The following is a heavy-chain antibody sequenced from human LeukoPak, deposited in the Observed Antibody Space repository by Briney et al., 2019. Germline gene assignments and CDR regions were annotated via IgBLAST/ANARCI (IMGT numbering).Heavy chain of an antibody. D-gene: IGHD6-19*01. CDR2: MNPNSGNT. CDR1: GYTFTSYD. Sequence: ASVKVSCKASGYTFTSYDINWVRQATGQGLEWMGWMNPNSGNTGYAQKFQGRVTMTRDMSTSTVYMELSSLRSEDTAVYYCARVGPGAVAGIDYWGQGTLVTVSS. V-gene: IGHV1-8*01. J-gene: IGHJ4*02. CDR3: ARVGPGAVAGIDY.